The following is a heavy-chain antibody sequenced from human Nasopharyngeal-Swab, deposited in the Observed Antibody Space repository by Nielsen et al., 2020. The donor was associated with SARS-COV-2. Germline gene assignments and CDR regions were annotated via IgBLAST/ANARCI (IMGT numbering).Heavy chain of an antibody. V-gene: IGHV1-46*01. J-gene: IGHJ4*02. CDR2: INSRSGST. Sequence: WVPEAPGQGIEWVGAINSRSGSTRYAQAFQGSVTITTDTPKATVFMELNSLKSENTVVYYWARGRECGGGTLDYWGQGTLGTVSS. D-gene: IGHD2-21*01. CDR3: ARGRECGGGTLDY.